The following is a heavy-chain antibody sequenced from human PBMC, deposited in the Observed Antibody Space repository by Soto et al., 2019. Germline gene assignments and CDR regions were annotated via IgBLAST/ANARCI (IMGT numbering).Heavy chain of an antibody. V-gene: IGHV4-59*01. D-gene: IGHD4-17*01. CDR1: GDSISAYY. CDR2: IYNSGFT. CDR3: ARLERTVTGYYYYYGVDV. Sequence: XGTLYRTGTVSGDSISAYYWSWIRQPPGKGLEWIGHIYNSGFTNYNPSLEGRVTISVDTSRNYFSLKVRSVTTADTAVYYCARLERTVTGYYYYYGVDVWGQGTTVTVSS. J-gene: IGHJ6*02.